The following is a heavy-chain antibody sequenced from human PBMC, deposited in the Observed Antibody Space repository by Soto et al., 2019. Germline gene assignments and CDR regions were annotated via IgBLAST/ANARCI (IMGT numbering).Heavy chain of an antibody. CDR2: IYYSGST. Sequence: SETLSLTCTVSGGSVNSGGYHWSWIRQHPGKGLEWIGDIYYSGSTYYNPSLKSRVTISIDTSTNHFSLHLSALTAADTAVYYCARAPIPNWNYYGMDVWGQGTTVTVYS. V-gene: IGHV4-31*03. CDR1: GGSVNSGGYH. CDR3: ARAPIPNWNYYGMDV. D-gene: IGHD1-1*01. J-gene: IGHJ6*02.